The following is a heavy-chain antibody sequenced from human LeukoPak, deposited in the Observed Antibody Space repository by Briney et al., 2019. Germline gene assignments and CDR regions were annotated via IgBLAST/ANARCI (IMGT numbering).Heavy chain of an antibody. D-gene: IGHD3-16*02. V-gene: IGHV3-21*01. J-gene: IGHJ4*02. CDR2: ISDDSNYI. CDR1: GFTFSSYS. Sequence: GGSLRLSCAASGFTFSSYSMSWVRQAPGKGLEWVSSISDDSNYIYYADSVEGRFTISRDNAKNSLYLQMNSLRAEDTAVYYCARWLSHKIDSNGYLDYWGQGTLVTVSS. CDR3: ARWLSHKIDSNGYLDY.